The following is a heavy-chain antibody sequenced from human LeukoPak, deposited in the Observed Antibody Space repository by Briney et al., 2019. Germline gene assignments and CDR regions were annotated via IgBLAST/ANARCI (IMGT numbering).Heavy chain of an antibody. D-gene: IGHD6-13*01. CDR1: GGSINSGNYY. CDR3: ARVTGYRIEDYFDY. CDR2: IYTSGST. Sequence: KSSQTLSLTCTVSGGSINSGNYYWSWIRQPAGKELEWIGRIYTSGSTNYNPSLKSRVTTSVDTSKNQFSLKLSSVTAADTAVYYCARVTGYRIEDYFDYWGQGTLVTVSS. J-gene: IGHJ4*02. V-gene: IGHV4-61*02.